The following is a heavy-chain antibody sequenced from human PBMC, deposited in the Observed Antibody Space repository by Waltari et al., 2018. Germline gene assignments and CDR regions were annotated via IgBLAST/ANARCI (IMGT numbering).Heavy chain of an antibody. CDR1: GFTFSSYE. CDR2: ISSSGSTI. Sequence: EVQLVESGGGLVQPGGSLRLPCAASGFTFSSYEMNWVRQAPGKGLEWVSYISSSGSTIYYADSVKGRFTISRDNAKNSLYLQMNSLRAEDTAVYYCARVSGELLYYYYGMDVWGQGTTVTVSS. D-gene: IGHD3-10*01. J-gene: IGHJ6*02. CDR3: ARVSGELLYYYYGMDV. V-gene: IGHV3-48*03.